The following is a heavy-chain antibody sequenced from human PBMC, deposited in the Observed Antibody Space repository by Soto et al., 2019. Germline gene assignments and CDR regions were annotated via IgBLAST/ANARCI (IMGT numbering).Heavy chain of an antibody. CDR1: GFTFSSYA. D-gene: IGHD1-7*01. Sequence: TGGSLRLSCAASGFTFSSYAMSWVRQAPGKGLEWVSAISGSGGSTYYADSVKGRFTISRDNSKNTLYLQMNSLRAEDTAVYYCAKGNWNYGVGWFDPWGQGTLVTVSS. CDR3: AKGNWNYGVGWFDP. CDR2: ISGSGGST. J-gene: IGHJ5*02. V-gene: IGHV3-23*01.